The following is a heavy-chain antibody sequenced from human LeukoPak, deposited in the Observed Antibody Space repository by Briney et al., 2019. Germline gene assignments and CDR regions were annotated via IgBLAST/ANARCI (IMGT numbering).Heavy chain of an antibody. CDR2: INTNNGNQ. CDR3: ARDGDSGAYSWFDP. V-gene: IGHV7-4-1*02. Sequence: ASVTVSCKASGYTFTNYAMNWVRQAPGQGLEGMGWINTNNGNQRNAHGLTGRFVFSLDTSVSTAYLQISSLKGEGTAVYYCARDGDSGAYSWFDPWGQGTLVTV. D-gene: IGHD1-26*01. J-gene: IGHJ5*02. CDR1: GYTFTNYA.